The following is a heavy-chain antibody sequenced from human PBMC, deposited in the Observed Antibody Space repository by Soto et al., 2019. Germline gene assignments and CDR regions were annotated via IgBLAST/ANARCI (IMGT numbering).Heavy chain of an antibody. CDR1: GYTFTSYD. V-gene: IGHV1-8*01. CDR3: ARAGSGSYRAGFDY. Sequence: QVQLVQSGAEVKKPGASVKVSCKASGYTFTSYDINWVRQATGQGLEWMGWMNPNSGNTGYAQKFQGRVTMTRNTSISTPYMGLRSLRSEATAVYYCARAGSGSYRAGFDYWGQGTLVTVSS. CDR2: MNPNSGNT. D-gene: IGHD3-10*01. J-gene: IGHJ4*02.